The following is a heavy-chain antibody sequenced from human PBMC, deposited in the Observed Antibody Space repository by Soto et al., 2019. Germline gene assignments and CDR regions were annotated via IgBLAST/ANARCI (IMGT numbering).Heavy chain of an antibody. V-gene: IGHV4-39*01. CDR3: AKQVLLAAIYGDFDC. J-gene: IGHJ4*02. D-gene: IGHD2-2*02. Sequence: PSETLSLTCSVSGGSISSSSYYWGWIRQPPGKGLEWIGSIYYGGTTHYNPSLKSRVTISVDTSKNQLSLQLSSVTAADTAVYYCAKQVLLAAIYGDFDCWGQGTLVTVSS. CDR1: GGSISSSSYY. CDR2: IYYGGTT.